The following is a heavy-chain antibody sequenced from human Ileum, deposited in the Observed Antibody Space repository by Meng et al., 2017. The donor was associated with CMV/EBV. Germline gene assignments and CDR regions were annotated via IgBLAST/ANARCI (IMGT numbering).Heavy chain of an antibody. CDR1: GYSMSDNNNW. Sequence: SETLSLTCAVSGYSMSDNNNWWGWIRQPPGKGLEWIGYIFYGGTVYYNPSLRSRVTLSLDTSNTQFTLKLSSVTAVDTAVYCCARFGPSGYYSDYWGQGMLVTVSS. V-gene: IGHV4-28*05. J-gene: IGHJ4*02. CDR2: IFYGGTV. CDR3: ARFGPSGYYSDY. D-gene: IGHD3-22*01.